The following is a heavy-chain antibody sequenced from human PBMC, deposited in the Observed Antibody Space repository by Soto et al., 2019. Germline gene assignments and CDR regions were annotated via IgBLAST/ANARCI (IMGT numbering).Heavy chain of an antibody. CDR3: ARDQDYGDYVFGWYFDL. D-gene: IGHD4-17*01. CDR2: ISYDGSNK. CDR1: GFTFSSYA. V-gene: IGHV3-30-3*01. J-gene: IGHJ2*01. Sequence: ESGGGVVPPGRSLRLSCAASGFTFSSYAMHWVRQAPGKGLEWVAVISYDGSNKYYADSVKGRFTISRDNSKNTLYLQMNSLRAEDTAVYYCARDQDYGDYVFGWYFDLWGRGTLVTVSS.